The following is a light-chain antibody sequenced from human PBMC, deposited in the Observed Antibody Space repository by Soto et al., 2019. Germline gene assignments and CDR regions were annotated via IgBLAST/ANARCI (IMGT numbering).Light chain of an antibody. CDR1: SSDVGGYNH. CDR3: CSHAGSSVV. V-gene: IGLV2-11*01. CDR2: DVS. J-gene: IGLJ1*01. Sequence: QSALTQPRSVSGSPGQSVTISCTGTSSDVGGYNHVSWYQQHPGKAPKLIIYDVSTRPSGVPDRFSGSKSGNTASLTISGLQAEDEADYYCCSHAGSSVVFGTGTKLTVL.